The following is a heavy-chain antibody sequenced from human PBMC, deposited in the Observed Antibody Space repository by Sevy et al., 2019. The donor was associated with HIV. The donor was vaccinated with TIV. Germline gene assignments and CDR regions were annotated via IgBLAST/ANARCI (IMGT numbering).Heavy chain of an antibody. Sequence: ASVKVSCQASGYTFTDYHIYWVRQAPGQGLEWMGRINPNSGGTKLPQKFQGRVTMTSDTSISTAYMEVSRLTSGDTAVYYCARDRILGTTDAPHGIDVWGQGTTVTVSS. J-gene: IGHJ6*02. CDR2: INPNSGGT. V-gene: IGHV1-2*06. D-gene: IGHD1-7*01. CDR1: GYTFTDYH. CDR3: ARDRILGTTDAPHGIDV.